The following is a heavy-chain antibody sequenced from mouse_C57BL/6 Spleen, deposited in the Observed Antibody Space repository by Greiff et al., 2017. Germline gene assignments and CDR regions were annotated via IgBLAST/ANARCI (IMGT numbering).Heavy chain of an antibody. V-gene: IGHV5-6*01. CDR1: GFTFSSYG. CDR2: ISSGGSYT. J-gene: IGHJ1*03. CDR3: ARGRGPGGYFEV. Sequence: EVQLVESGGDLVKPGGSLKLSCAASGFTFSSYGMSWVRQTPDKRLEWVATISSGGSYTYYPDSVKGRFTISRDNAKNTLYLQMSSLKSEDTAMYSCARGRGPGGYFEVWGTGTTVTVAS.